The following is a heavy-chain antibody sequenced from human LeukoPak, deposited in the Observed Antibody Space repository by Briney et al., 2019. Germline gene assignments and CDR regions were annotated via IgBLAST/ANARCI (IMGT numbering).Heavy chain of an antibody. J-gene: IGHJ6*02. Sequence: ASVKVSCKVSGYTLTELSMHWVQQAPGKGLEWMGGFDPEDGETIYAQKFQGRVTMTEDTSTDTAYMELSSLRSEDTAVYYCATGEYYDILTGYSWDYYYGMDVWGQGTTVTVSS. CDR1: GYTLTELS. V-gene: IGHV1-24*01. CDR2: FDPEDGET. D-gene: IGHD3-9*01. CDR3: ATGEYYDILTGYSWDYYYGMDV.